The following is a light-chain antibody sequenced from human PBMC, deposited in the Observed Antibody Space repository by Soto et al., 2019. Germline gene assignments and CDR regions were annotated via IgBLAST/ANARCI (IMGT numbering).Light chain of an antibody. CDR3: QQRSNWLT. CDR1: QSVSSY. Sequence: IVLTQSPATLSLSPGERATLSCRASQSVSSYLAWYQQKPGQAPRLLIYDASNRATGIPARFSGSGSGTDFTLTISSLEPEDFAVYYCQQRSNWLTFAGGTKV. CDR2: DAS. J-gene: IGKJ4*01. V-gene: IGKV3-11*01.